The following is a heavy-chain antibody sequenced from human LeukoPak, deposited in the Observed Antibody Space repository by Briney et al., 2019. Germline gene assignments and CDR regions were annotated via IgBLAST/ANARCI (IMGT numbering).Heavy chain of an antibody. J-gene: IGHJ5*02. Sequence: HPGGSLRLSCAASGFTFSSSAMSWVRQAPGEGLEWVSGISTSGGSTYYADSVKGRFTISRDNSKNTLYLQMNSLRADDTAVYFCAKAITGYKWWEFAPWGQGTLVTVSS. CDR3: AKAITGYKWWEFAP. D-gene: IGHD3-9*01. V-gene: IGHV3-23*01. CDR2: ISTSGGST. CDR1: GFTFSSSA.